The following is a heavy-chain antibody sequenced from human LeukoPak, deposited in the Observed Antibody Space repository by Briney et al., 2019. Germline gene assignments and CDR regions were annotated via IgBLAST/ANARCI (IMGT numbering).Heavy chain of an antibody. CDR1: GGTFSSFA. V-gene: IGHV1-69*04. CDR2: IIPILGIA. D-gene: IGHD2-2*01. CDR3: ARMAPAAYINYYGMAV. J-gene: IGHJ6*04. Sequence: GASVKVSCKASGGTFSSFAISWVRQAPRQGGEWRGRIIPILGIANYAQQFQGRVRIPAHKPTSTAYMALSSLRSEDTAVYYCARMAPAAYINYYGMAVWGEGTTVTVSS.